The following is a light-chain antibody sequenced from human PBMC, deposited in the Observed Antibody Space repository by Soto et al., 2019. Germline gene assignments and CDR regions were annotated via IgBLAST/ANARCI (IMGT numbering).Light chain of an antibody. CDR2: GVS. CDR3: QHYANFLWT. J-gene: IGKJ1*01. V-gene: IGKV3-20*01. CDR1: QSVSSY. Sequence: EIVLTQSPATLSLSPGERATLSCRASQSVSSYLAWYQQKPGQAPRLLIYGVSSRPTGIPARFSGSGSGTDFTLTISRLEPEDSAVYFCQHYANFLWTFGQGTKVDIK.